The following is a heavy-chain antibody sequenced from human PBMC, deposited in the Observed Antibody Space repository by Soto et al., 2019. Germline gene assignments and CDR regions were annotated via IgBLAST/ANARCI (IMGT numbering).Heavy chain of an antibody. V-gene: IGHV3-48*01. CDR3: ARAPLNYESSGYHFDY. Sequence: EVQVVESGGGLVQPGGSLRLSCAASGFTFITYSMNWVRQAPGKGLEWVSYISSSSSTIHYADSVKGRFTISRDNAKNSLYLQMNSLRAEDTAVYYCARAPLNYESSGYHFDYWGQGTLVTVSS. CDR1: GFTFITYS. D-gene: IGHD3-22*01. J-gene: IGHJ4*02. CDR2: ISSSSSTI.